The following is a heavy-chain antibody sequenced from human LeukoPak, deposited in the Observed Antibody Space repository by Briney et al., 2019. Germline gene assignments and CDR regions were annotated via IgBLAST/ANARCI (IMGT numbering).Heavy chain of an antibody. CDR1: GFTFSSYA. D-gene: IGHD6-19*01. Sequence: GGSLRLSCAASGFTFSSYAMHWVRQAPGKGLEYVSAISSNGGSTYYANSVKGRFTISRDNSKNTLYLQMGSLRAEDMAVYYCARDSRQGIAVAGDEGGFDPWGQGTLVTVSS. V-gene: IGHV3-64*01. CDR2: ISSNGGST. CDR3: ARDSRQGIAVAGDEGGFDP. J-gene: IGHJ5*02.